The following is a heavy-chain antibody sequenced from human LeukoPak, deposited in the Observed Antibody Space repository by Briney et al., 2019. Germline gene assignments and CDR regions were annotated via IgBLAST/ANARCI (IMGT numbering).Heavy chain of an antibody. CDR3: ARDSMAAAGTVDY. V-gene: IGHV3-21*01. Sequence: GGSLRLSCAASGFTFSSYSMNWVRQAPGKGLEWVSSISSSSSYIYYADSVEGRFTISRDNAKNSLYLQMNSLRAEDTAMYYCARDSMAAAGTVDYWGQGTLVTVSS. D-gene: IGHD6-13*01. CDR1: GFTFSSYS. CDR2: ISSSSSYI. J-gene: IGHJ4*02.